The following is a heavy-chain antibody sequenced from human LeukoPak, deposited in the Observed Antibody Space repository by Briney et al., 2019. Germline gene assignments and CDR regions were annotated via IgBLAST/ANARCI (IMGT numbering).Heavy chain of an antibody. J-gene: IGHJ4*02. CDR1: GYSFTSYW. Sequence: GESLKISCKGSGYSFTSYWIGWVCQMPGKGLEWMGIIYPGDSDTRYSPSFQGQVTISADKSISTAYLQWGSLKASDTAMYYCARRAPGEMATFFDYFDYWGQGTLVTVSS. CDR2: IYPGDSDT. V-gene: IGHV5-51*01. CDR3: ARRAPGEMATFFDYFDY. D-gene: IGHD5-24*01.